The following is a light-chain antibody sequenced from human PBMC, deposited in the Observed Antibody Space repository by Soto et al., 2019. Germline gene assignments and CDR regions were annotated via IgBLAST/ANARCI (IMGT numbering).Light chain of an antibody. J-gene: IGKJ1*01. V-gene: IGKV1-39*01. CDR2: ATS. CDR3: QQYNSYLGA. CDR1: QSVSSY. Sequence: DIQMTQSPSSLSAFVGDRVTITCRASQSVSSYLNWYQQKPGKAPKLLIYATSSLQGGVPSRFSGSGSGTDFTLTISSLQSEDCATYYCQQYNSYLGAFGQGTKVEIK.